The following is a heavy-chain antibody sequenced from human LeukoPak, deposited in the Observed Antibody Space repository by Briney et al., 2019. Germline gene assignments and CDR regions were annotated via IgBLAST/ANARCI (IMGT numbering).Heavy chain of an antibody. D-gene: IGHD3-22*01. Sequence: SVKVSCKASGGTFSSYAISWVRQAPGQGLEWMGRIIPILGIANYAQKFQGRVTITADKSTSTAYMELSSLRSEDTAVYYCARDYYDSSGHYYFDYWGQGTLATVSS. CDR1: GGTFSSYA. CDR3: ARDYYDSSGHYYFDY. V-gene: IGHV1-69*04. J-gene: IGHJ4*02. CDR2: IIPILGIA.